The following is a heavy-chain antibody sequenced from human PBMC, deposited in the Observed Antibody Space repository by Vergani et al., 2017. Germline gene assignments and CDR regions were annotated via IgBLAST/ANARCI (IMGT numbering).Heavy chain of an antibody. Sequence: QLQLQESGPGLVKPSETLSLTCTVSGGSISSSSYYWGWIRQPPGKGLEWIGSIYYSGSTYYNPSPKSRVTISVDTSNNQFSLKLSSVTAADTAVYYCARGLRITMIYHPGRAFDIWGQGTMVTVSS. J-gene: IGHJ3*02. CDR2: IYYSGST. V-gene: IGHV4-39*01. D-gene: IGHD3-22*01. CDR3: ARGLRITMIYHPGRAFDI. CDR1: GGSISSSSYY.